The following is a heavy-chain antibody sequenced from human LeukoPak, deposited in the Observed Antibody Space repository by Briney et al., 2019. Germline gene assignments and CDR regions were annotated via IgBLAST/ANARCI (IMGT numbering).Heavy chain of an antibody. CDR2: INPSGGGT. CDR3: ARVSMGATYFRAFDI. V-gene: IGHV1-46*01. J-gene: IGHJ3*02. D-gene: IGHD1-26*01. CDR1: GYTFTNYY. Sequence: GASVKVSCKASGYTFTNYYMHWVRQAPGQGLEWMGMINPSGGGTGYAQRFQGRVTMTRDTSTSTVYMDLSSLRSEDTAVYYCARVSMGATYFRAFDIWGQGTMVTVSS.